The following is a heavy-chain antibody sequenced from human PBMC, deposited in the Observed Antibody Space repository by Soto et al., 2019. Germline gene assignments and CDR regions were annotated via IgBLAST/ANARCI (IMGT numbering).Heavy chain of an antibody. D-gene: IGHD3-9*01. CDR2: ISGSGGST. Sequence: GSLRLSCAASGFTFSSYAMSWVRQAPGKGLEWVSAISGSGGSTYYADSVKGRFTISRDNSKNTLYLQMNSLRAEDTAVYYCAKAKILRYFDWLAYGMDVWGQGTTVTVSS. V-gene: IGHV3-23*01. CDR1: GFTFSSYA. J-gene: IGHJ6*02. CDR3: AKAKILRYFDWLAYGMDV.